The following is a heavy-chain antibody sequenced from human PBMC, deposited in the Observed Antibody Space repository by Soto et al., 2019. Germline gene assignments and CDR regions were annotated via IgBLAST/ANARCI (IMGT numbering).Heavy chain of an antibody. D-gene: IGHD2-21*02. J-gene: IGHJ4*02. CDR1: GGSISSSSYY. V-gene: IGHV4-39*02. Sequence: PSETLSLTCTVSGGSISSSSYYWGWIRQPPGKGLEWIGSIYYSGSTYYNPSLKSRVTISVDTSKNQFSLKLSSVTAADTAVYYCARDATVVVTAITYFDYWGQGTLVTVSS. CDR2: IYYSGST. CDR3: ARDATVVVTAITYFDY.